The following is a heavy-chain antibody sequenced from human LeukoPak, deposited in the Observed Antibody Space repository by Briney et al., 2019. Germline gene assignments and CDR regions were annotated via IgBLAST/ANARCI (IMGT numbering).Heavy chain of an antibody. CDR1: GFIFDDYN. CDR3: AKGDGTARPYVYTDG. V-gene: IGHV3-43*01. Sequence: GGSLRLSCVASGFIFDDYNMFWVRQAPGKGLEWVSYISCDSSFAHYTDSVKGRFTMSRDNTRNSVYLDMSKVRNGDTSRYFCAKGDGTARPYVYTDGWGKGTTVIV. J-gene: IGHJ6*03. D-gene: IGHD1-26*01. CDR2: ISCDSSFA.